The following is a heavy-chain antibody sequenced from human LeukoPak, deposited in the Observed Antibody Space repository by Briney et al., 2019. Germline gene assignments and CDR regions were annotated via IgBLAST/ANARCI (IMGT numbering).Heavy chain of an antibody. CDR3: ARGVVAVAGNWVH. D-gene: IGHD6-19*01. Sequence: PGGSLRLSCARSGFTFSDYYMSWIRQAPGKGPEWISYISSSSGYINYADSVKGRFTISRDNAKNALYLQMNSLRAEDTAVYYCARGVVAVAGNWVHWGQGTLVTVSS. V-gene: IGHV3-11*05. CDR2: ISSSSGYI. CDR1: GFTFSDYY. J-gene: IGHJ4*02.